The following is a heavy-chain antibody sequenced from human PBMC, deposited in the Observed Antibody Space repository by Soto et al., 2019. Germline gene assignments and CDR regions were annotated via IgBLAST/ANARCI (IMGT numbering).Heavy chain of an antibody. V-gene: IGHV1-8*01. CDR2: MNPNSGNT. CDR3: ARWPDGYYYYGMDV. J-gene: IGHJ6*02. Sequence: QVQLVQSGAEVKKPGASVKVSCKASGYTFTSYDINWVRQATGQGLEWMGWMNPNSGNTGYAQKCQGRVTMTRNTSISTAYRELSSLRSEDTAVYYCARWPDGYYYYGMDVWGQGTTVTVSS. CDR1: GYTFTSYD.